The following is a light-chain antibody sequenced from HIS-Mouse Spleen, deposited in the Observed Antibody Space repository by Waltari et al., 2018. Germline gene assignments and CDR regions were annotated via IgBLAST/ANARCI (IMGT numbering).Light chain of an antibody. CDR2: ERS. Sequence: QSALTQPASASGSPGQSITIPCTGTSSEVGSYNLVDRYQPHPGKAPKPMIYERSKWPSGVSNRFSGSKSGNTASLTISGLQAEDEADYYCCSYAGSSTWVFGGGTKLTVL. CDR1: SSEVGSYNL. V-gene: IGLV2-23*01. J-gene: IGLJ3*02. CDR3: CSYAGSSTWV.